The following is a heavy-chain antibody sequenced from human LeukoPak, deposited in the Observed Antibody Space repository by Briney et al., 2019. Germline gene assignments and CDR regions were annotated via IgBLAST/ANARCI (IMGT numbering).Heavy chain of an antibody. V-gene: IGHV4-39*07. CDR2: VYPNGNT. CDR1: GGSVSTTSYH. J-gene: IGHJ4*02. CDR3: ARLHSSGYYSN. D-gene: IGHD3-22*01. Sequence: PSETLSLTCTVSGGSVSTTSYHWGWIRQPPGKGLEWIGTVYPNGNTYYNPSLKSRVTISVDTSKNQFSLKLSSVTAADTAVYYCARLHSSGYYSNWGQGTLVTVSS.